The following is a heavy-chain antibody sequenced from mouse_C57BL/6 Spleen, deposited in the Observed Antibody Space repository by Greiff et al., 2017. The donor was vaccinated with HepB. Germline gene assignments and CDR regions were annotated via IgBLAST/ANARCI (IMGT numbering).Heavy chain of an antibody. CDR3: ARRSNYFDY. Sequence: DVKLVESGGDLVKPGGSLKLSCAASGFTFSSYGMSWVRQTPDKRLEWVATISSGGSYTYYPDSVKGRFTISRDNAKNTLYLQMSSLKSEDTAMYYCARRSNYFDYWGQGTTLTVSS. V-gene: IGHV5-6*02. CDR1: GFTFSSYG. CDR2: ISSGGSYT. J-gene: IGHJ2*01.